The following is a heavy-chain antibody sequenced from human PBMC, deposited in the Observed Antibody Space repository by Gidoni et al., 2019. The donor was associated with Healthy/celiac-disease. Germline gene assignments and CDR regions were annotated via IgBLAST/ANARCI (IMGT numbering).Heavy chain of an antibody. J-gene: IGHJ6*02. Sequence: EVQLLESGGGLVQPGGSLRLSCAASGFTFSSYAMSWVRQAPGKGLAWVSAISGRGGSTYYADSVKGRFTSSRDNSKNTLYLQMNSLRAEDTAVYYCAKDQGFGESYYYYYGMDVWGQGTTVTVSS. D-gene: IGHD3-10*01. CDR2: ISGRGGST. CDR3: AKDQGFGESYYYYYGMDV. CDR1: GFTFSSYA. V-gene: IGHV3-23*01.